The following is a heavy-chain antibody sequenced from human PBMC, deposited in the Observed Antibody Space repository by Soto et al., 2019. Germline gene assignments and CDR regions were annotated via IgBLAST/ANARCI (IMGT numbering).Heavy chain of an antibody. Sequence: QVQLVESGGGVVQPGRSLRLSCAASGFTFSSYGMQWVRQAPGKGLEWVAVIWYDGSNKYYADSVKGRFTISRDNSKNTLYLQMNSLRAEDTAVYYCARAYCGGDCYSHYYYGMDVWGQGTTVTVSS. J-gene: IGHJ6*02. CDR1: GFTFSSYG. V-gene: IGHV3-33*01. CDR2: IWYDGSNK. CDR3: ARAYCGGDCYSHYYYGMDV. D-gene: IGHD2-21*02.